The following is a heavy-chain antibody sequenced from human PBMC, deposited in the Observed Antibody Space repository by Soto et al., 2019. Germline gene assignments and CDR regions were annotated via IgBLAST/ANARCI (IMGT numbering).Heavy chain of an antibody. CDR2: INAGNGDT. D-gene: IGHD3-22*01. Sequence: ASVKVSCKASGYTFTIYPMHWVRQAPGQGLEWMGWINAGNGDTKYSQKFQGRVTITRDTSASTAYMELSSLRSEDTAVHYCARDWTHYDSSGPGDYWGQGTLVTV. V-gene: IGHV1-3*01. J-gene: IGHJ4*02. CDR1: GYTFTIYP. CDR3: ARDWTHYDSSGPGDY.